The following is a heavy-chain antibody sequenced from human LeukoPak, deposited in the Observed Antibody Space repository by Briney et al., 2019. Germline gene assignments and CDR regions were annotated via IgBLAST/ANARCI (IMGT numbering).Heavy chain of an antibody. CDR1: GYSFTSYW. CDR2: IYPSDSDA. D-gene: IGHD4-11*01. V-gene: IGHV5-51*01. Sequence: GESLKISCKGSGYSFTSYWIGWVRQMPGKGLEWMGIIYPSDSDARYGPSFQGQVTISADKSISTAYLQWSSLKASDTAIYYCARRVYSNYWYFDLWGRGTLVTVSS. CDR3: ARRVYSNYWYFDL. J-gene: IGHJ2*01.